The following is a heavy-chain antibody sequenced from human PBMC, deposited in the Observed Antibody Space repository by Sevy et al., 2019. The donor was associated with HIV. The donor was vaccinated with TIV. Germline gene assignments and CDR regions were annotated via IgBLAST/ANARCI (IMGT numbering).Heavy chain of an antibody. J-gene: IGHJ6*02. Sequence: ASVKVSCKASGYTFTSYGISWVRQAPGQGLEWMGWISAYNGNTNYAQKLQGRVTMTTDTSTSTAYMELRSLRSDDMAVYYCARDIRAAAGTGHYYYGMDVWGQGTTVTVSS. CDR3: ARDIRAAAGTGHYYYGMDV. CDR2: ISAYNGNT. CDR1: GYTFTSYG. D-gene: IGHD6-13*01. V-gene: IGHV1-18*03.